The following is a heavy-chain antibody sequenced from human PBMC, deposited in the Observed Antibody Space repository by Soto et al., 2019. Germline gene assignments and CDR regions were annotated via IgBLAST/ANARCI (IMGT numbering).Heavy chain of an antibody. D-gene: IGHD2-2*01. Sequence: SETLSLTCTVSGGSISSTSDYWAWIRQPPGKGLECFGGIYYSGNTYYNPSLKSRVTISVDTSKNQFSLTLSSVTAADTAIYYCARHSRHRNGDGFDIWGQGIMVTVSS. CDR1: GGSISSTSDY. CDR3: ARHSRHRNGDGFDI. V-gene: IGHV4-39*01. J-gene: IGHJ3*02. CDR2: IYYSGNT.